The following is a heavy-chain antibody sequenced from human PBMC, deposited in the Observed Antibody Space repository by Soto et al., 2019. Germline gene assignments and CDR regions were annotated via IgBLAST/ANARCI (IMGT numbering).Heavy chain of an antibody. CDR2: IYYSGST. V-gene: IGHV4-59*01. CDR3: ARLADWFDP. Sequence: PSETLSLTCTVSGCSISSYYWSWIRQPPGKGLEWIGYIYYSGSTNYNPSLKSRVTISVDTSKNQFSLKLSSVTAADTAVYYCARLADWFDPWGQGTLVTVSS. J-gene: IGHJ5*02. CDR1: GCSISSYY.